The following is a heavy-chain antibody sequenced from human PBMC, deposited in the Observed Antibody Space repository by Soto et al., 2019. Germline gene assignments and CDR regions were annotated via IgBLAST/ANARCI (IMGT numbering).Heavy chain of an antibody. CDR3: AACIGGSYSGLEY. V-gene: IGHV4-34*01. D-gene: IGHD2-15*01. J-gene: IGHJ4*02. Sequence: QVQLQQWGAGLLKPSETLSLTCAVYGGSFSGYYWSWIRQSPGKGLEWIGEINHSGSTNYNPSLKSRVTMSVDTSKNQFSLKLSSVTAADTSVYYCAACIGGSYSGLEYWGQGTLVTVSS. CDR2: INHSGST. CDR1: GGSFSGYY.